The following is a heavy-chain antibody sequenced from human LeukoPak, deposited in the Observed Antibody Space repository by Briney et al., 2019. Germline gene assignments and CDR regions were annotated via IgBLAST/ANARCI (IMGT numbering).Heavy chain of an antibody. CDR1: GGSISSSNYY. V-gene: IGHV4-39*07. Sequence: PETLSLTCTVSGGSISSSNYYWGWIRQPPGKGLEWIGSIYYSGNTYYNPSLKSRVTISVDTSENQFSLKLSSVTAADTAVYYCARGRYCSSTSCYSHWFDPWGQGTLVTVSS. J-gene: IGHJ5*02. CDR3: ARGRYCSSTSCYSHWFDP. CDR2: IYYSGNT. D-gene: IGHD2-2*01.